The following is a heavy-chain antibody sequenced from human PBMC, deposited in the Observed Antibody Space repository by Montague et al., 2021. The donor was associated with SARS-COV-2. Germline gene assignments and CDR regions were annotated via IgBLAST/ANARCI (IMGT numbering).Heavy chain of an antibody. CDR3: ARSESPSYSSSPFDY. D-gene: IGHD6-13*01. V-gene: IGHV4-31*03. Sequence: TLSLTCIVSGGSISSGGYEWSWIRGHPGKGLEWIGYIYYSGSTYYNPSVKSRLSISLDTSKNHFSLRLSYVTAADTVVYYCARSESPSYSSSPFDYWGQGTLVTVSS. CDR2: IYYSGST. J-gene: IGHJ4*02. CDR1: GGSISSGGYE.